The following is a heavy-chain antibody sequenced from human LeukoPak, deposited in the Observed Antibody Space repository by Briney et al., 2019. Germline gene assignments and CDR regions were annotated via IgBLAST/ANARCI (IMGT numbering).Heavy chain of an antibody. CDR2: IYYSGST. CDR3: ARDTYYYDSSGYSDYFDY. D-gene: IGHD3-22*01. Sequence: SETLSLTCTVSGGSISSGGYYWSWIRQHPGKGLEWIGYIYYSGSTYYNPSLKSRVTISVDTSKNQFSLKLSSVTAADTAVYYCARDTYYYDSSGYSDYFDYWGQGTLVTVS. CDR1: GGSISSGGYY. V-gene: IGHV4-31*03. J-gene: IGHJ4*02.